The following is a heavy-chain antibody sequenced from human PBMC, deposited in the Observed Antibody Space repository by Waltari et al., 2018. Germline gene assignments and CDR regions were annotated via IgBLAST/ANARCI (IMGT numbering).Heavy chain of an antibody. Sequence: EVQLVESGGGLVQPGGSLRLSCAASGFSFSTYWMSWVRQAPGEGLEWVANIKQDGSDIYYVDSVKGRFTISRDNAKNSLYLQMNSLRAEDTAIYYCTRNPLYGNYFYMDVWGKGTTVTVSS. V-gene: IGHV3-7*01. CDR3: TRNPLYGNYFYMDV. CDR1: GFSFSTYW. D-gene: IGHD2-8*01. J-gene: IGHJ6*03. CDR2: IKQDGSDI.